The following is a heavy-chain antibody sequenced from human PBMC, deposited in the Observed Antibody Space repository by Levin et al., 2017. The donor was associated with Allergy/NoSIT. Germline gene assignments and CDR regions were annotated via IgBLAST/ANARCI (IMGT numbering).Heavy chain of an antibody. CDR3: ARQVDYYDSSGYHNWFDP. D-gene: IGHD3-22*01. CDR2: IYPGDSDT. J-gene: IGHJ5*02. V-gene: IGHV5-51*01. Sequence: GASVKVSCKGSGYSFTSYWIGWVRQMPGKGLEWMGIIYPGDSDTRYSPSFQGQVTISADKSISTAYLQWSSLKASDTAMYYCARQVDYYDSSGYHNWFDPWGQGTLVTVSS. CDR1: GYSFTSYW.